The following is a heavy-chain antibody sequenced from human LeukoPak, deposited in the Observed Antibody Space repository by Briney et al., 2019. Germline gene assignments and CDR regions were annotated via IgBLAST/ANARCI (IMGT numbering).Heavy chain of an antibody. V-gene: IGHV4-30-4*01. CDR2: IYYSGST. CDR3: ARVYDYVWGSPDAFDI. Sequence: SETLSLTCTVSGGSISSGDYYWSWIRQPPGKGLEWIGYIYYSGSTYYNPSLKSRVTISVDTSKNQFFLKLSSVTAADTAVYYCARVYDYVWGSPDAFDIWGQGTMVTVSS. CDR1: GGSISSGDYY. J-gene: IGHJ3*02. D-gene: IGHD3-16*01.